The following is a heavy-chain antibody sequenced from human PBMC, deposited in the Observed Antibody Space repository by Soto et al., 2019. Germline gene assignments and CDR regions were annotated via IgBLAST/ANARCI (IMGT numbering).Heavy chain of an antibody. V-gene: IGHV3-33*08. D-gene: IGHD2-2*01. CDR3: ARPAYQLPYSSYYFDY. CDR1: GFTFSSYG. CDR2: IWYDGSNK. J-gene: IGHJ4*02. Sequence: GGSLRLSCAASGFTFSSYGMHWVRQAPDKGLEWVAVIWYDGSNKYYADSVKGRFTISRDNSKNTLYLQMNSLRAEDTAVYYCARPAYQLPYSSYYFDYWGQGTLVTVSS.